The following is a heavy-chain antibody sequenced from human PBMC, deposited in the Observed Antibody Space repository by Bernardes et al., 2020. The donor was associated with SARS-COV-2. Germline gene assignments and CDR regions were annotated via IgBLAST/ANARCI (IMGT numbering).Heavy chain of an antibody. V-gene: IGHV4-31*03. CDR2: SHYSGST. Sequence: SETLSLTCTVSGGSISSGGYYWSWIRQHPGKGLEWIGYSHYSGSTYSNPSLKSRVTISVDTSKNQFSLKLSSVTAADTAVYYCARGSAESGTYYVWYFDLWGRGTLVTVSS. D-gene: IGHD1-26*01. CDR1: GGSISSGGYY. CDR3: ARGSAESGTYYVWYFDL. J-gene: IGHJ2*01.